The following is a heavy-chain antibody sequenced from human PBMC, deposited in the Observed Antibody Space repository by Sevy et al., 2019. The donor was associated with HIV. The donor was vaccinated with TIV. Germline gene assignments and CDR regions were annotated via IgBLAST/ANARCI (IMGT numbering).Heavy chain of an antibody. D-gene: IGHD6-13*01. CDR1: GFTFSSYW. J-gene: IGHJ6*02. Sequence: GGSLRLSCAASGFTFSSYWMSWLRQAPGKGLEWVANIKQDGSEKYYVDSVKGRFTISRDNAKNSLYLQMNSLRAEDTAVYYCTRCIAPYYYYGMDVWGQGTTVTVSS. CDR2: IKQDGSEK. V-gene: IGHV3-7*01. CDR3: TRCIAPYYYYGMDV.